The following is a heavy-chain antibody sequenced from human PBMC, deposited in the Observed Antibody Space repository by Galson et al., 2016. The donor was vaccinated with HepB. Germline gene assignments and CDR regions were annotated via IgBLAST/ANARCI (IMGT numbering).Heavy chain of an antibody. J-gene: IGHJ4*02. CDR1: GFTFRSYG. V-gene: IGHV3-48*04. CDR2: ISSGSGSI. Sequence: SLRLSCAASGFTFRSYGINWVRQAPGKGLEWVSYISSGSGSIYYADSVRGRFTLSRDNAKNTLSLQMNNLRVDDTAMYYCARASVSGLYSPLDSWGRGTLVTVSS. CDR3: ARASVSGLYSPLDS. D-gene: IGHD2-15*01.